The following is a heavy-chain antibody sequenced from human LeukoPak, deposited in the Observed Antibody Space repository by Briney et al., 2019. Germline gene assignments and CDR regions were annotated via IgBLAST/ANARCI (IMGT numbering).Heavy chain of an antibody. CDR3: AKDDAFDI. CDR2: IIPILGIA. J-gene: IGHJ3*02. Sequence: RASVKLSCKASGGTFSSYAISWVRQAPGQGLEWMGGIIPILGIANYAQKFQGRVTITADKSTSTAYMELSSLRSEDTAVYYCAKDDAFDIWGQGTMVTVSS. V-gene: IGHV1-69*04. CDR1: GGTFSSYA.